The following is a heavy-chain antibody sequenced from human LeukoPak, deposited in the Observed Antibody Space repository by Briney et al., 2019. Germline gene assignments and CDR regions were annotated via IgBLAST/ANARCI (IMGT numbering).Heavy chain of an antibody. J-gene: IGHJ3*02. CDR2: IWYDGSNK. D-gene: IGHD4-17*01. Sequence: QAGGSLRLSCAASGFTFSSYGMHWVRQAPGKGLEWVAVIWYDGSNKYYADSVKGRFTISRDNAKNSLYLQMNSLRAEDTALYYCAKSPYDYGDVGAFDIWGQGTMVTVSS. V-gene: IGHV3-33*03. CDR3: AKSPYDYGDVGAFDI. CDR1: GFTFSSYG.